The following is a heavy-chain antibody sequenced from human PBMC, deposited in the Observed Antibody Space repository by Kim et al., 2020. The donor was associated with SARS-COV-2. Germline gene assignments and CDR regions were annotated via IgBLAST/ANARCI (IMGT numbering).Heavy chain of an antibody. CDR2: INHSGST. J-gene: IGHJ5*02. Sequence: SETLSLTCAVYGGSFSGSHYWSWIRQSPGKGPEWIGEINHSGSTNYSPSLKSRIIISLDTSKNQFSLRLSSVTATDTAVYYCARGPHSSSRVRGNWFDPWGLGTLVTVSS. CDR1: GGSFSGSHY. V-gene: IGHV4-34*01. D-gene: IGHD6-13*01. CDR3: ARGPHSSSRVRGNWFDP.